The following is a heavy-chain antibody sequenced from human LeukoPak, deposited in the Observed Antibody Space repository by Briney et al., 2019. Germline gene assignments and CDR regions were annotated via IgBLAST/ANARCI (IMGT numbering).Heavy chain of an antibody. Sequence: SETLSLTCTVSGGSISSYYWSWIRQPPGKGLEWIGYIYYSGSTNYNPSLKSRVTISVDTFKNQFSLKLSSVTAADTAVYYCAREGYSYGLDYWGQGTLVTVSS. D-gene: IGHD5-18*01. CDR3: AREGYSYGLDY. CDR2: IYYSGST. CDR1: GGSISSYY. J-gene: IGHJ4*02. V-gene: IGHV4-59*01.